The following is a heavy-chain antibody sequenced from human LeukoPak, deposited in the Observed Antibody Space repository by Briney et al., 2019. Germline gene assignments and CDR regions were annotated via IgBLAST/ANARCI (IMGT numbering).Heavy chain of an antibody. J-gene: IGHJ4*02. CDR3: ARGQRKPWLVRRGFDY. Sequence: SETLSLTCTVSGGSISSGSYSWNWIRQPAGTGLEWIGRMYSSGTTNYNPSLKSRVTISVDTSKNQFSLKLSSVTAADTAVYYCARGQRKPWLVRRGFDYWGQGTLVTVSS. D-gene: IGHD6-19*01. CDR2: MYSSGTT. V-gene: IGHV4-61*02. CDR1: GGSISSGSYS.